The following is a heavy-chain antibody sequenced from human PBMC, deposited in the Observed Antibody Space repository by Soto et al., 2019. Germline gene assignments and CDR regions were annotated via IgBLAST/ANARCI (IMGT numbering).Heavy chain of an antibody. Sequence: PSETLSLTCAVSGGSISSGGYSWSWIRQPPGKGLEWIGYIYRSGSTYYNPSLKSRVTISVDRSKNQFSLKLSSVTAADTAVYYCARVVDTAMVNWFDPWGQGTLVTVSS. CDR2: IYRSGST. CDR3: ARVVDTAMVNWFDP. V-gene: IGHV4-30-2*01. J-gene: IGHJ5*02. CDR1: GGSISSGGYS. D-gene: IGHD5-18*01.